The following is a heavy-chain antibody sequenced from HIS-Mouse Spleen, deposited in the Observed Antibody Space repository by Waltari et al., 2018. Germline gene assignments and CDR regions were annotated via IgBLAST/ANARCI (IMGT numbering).Heavy chain of an antibody. CDR1: GGSISSSSYY. CDR2: IYYSGST. D-gene: IGHD6-13*01. CDR3: AREIPYSSSWYDWYFDL. Sequence: QLQLQESGPGLVKPSETLSLTCTVSGGSISSSSYYWGWIRQPPGKGLEWIWSIYYSGSTYCNPALKSRVTISVDTSKNQFSLKLSSVTAADTAVYYCAREIPYSSSWYDWYFDLWGRGTLVTVSS. V-gene: IGHV4-39*07. J-gene: IGHJ2*01.